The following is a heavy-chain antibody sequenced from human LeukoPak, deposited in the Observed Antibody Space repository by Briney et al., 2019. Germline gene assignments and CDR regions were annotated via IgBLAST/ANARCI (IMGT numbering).Heavy chain of an antibody. J-gene: IGHJ6*03. D-gene: IGHD6-13*01. CDR1: GYTFTSYA. CDR3: ARGGIAAAGTYYYYYMDV. V-gene: IGHV1-3*03. Sequence: ASVKVSCKASGYTFTSYAMHWVRQAPGQRLEWMGWINAGNGNTKYSQEFQGRVTITRDTSASTAHMELSSLRSEDMAVYYCARGGIAAAGTYYYYYMDVWGKGTTVTVSS. CDR2: INAGNGNT.